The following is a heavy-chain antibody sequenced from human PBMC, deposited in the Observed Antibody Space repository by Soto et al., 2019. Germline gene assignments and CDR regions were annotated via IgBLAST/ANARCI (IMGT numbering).Heavy chain of an antibody. D-gene: IGHD2-2*01. Sequence: SETLSLTCTVSGGSISSSSYYWGWIRQPPGKGLEWIGSIYYSGSTYYNPSLKSRVTISVDTSKNQFSLKLSSVTAADTAAYYCARVLGYCSSTSCYAAVGYYYYMDVWXKGTTVP. J-gene: IGHJ6*03. CDR3: ARVLGYCSSTSCYAAVGYYYYMDV. CDR1: GGSISSSSYY. CDR2: IYYSGST. V-gene: IGHV4-39*01.